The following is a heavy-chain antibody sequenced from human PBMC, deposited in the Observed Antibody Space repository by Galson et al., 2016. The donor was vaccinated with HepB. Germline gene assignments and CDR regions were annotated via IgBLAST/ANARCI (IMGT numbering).Heavy chain of an antibody. V-gene: IGHV3-7*04. Sequence: SLRLSCAASGFTFSSYSMNWVRQAPGKGLEWVSNVSPEGNREGYVDSMKGRFTISRDNAKNSLYLQMNSLRADDTAVYYCARDPEWGAIDYWGQGTLVTVSS. D-gene: IGHD1-26*01. CDR3: ARDPEWGAIDY. CDR2: VSPEGNRE. J-gene: IGHJ4*02. CDR1: GFTFSSYS.